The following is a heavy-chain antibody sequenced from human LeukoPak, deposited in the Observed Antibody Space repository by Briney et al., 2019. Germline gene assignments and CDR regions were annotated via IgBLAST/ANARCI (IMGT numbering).Heavy chain of an antibody. CDR1: GYTFTIYG. D-gene: IGHD6-13*01. CDR3: ARAAAGTVDDY. CDR2: ISAYNGNT. V-gene: IGHV1-18*01. Sequence: AAVRVSFTASGYTFTIYGISWVRQAPGQGGEWMGLISAYNGNTTSAQKLQARLTMTTDTSTSTAYMELRSLRSDDTAVYYCARAAAGTVDDYWGQGTLVTVSS. J-gene: IGHJ4*02.